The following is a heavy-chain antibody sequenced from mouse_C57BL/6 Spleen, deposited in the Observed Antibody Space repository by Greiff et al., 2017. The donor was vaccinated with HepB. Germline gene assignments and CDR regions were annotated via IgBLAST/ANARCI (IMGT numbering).Heavy chain of an antibody. Sequence: VQLQQPGAELVKPGASVKMSCKASGYTFTSYWITWVKQRPGQGLEWIGDIYPGSGSTNYNEKFKSKATLTLDTSSSTAYMQLSSRTSEDSAVYYCARWITTWYYAMDYWGQGTSVTVSS. CDR1: GYTFTSYW. CDR3: ARWITTWYYAMDY. J-gene: IGHJ4*01. D-gene: IGHD2-4*01. CDR2: IYPGSGST. V-gene: IGHV1-55*01.